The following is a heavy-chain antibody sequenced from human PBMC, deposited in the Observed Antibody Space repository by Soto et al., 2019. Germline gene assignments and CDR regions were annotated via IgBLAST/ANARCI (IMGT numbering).Heavy chain of an antibody. Sequence: EVQLVESGGGLVQPGGSLRLSCAASGFTVSSNYMSWVRQAPGKGLEWVSVIYSGGSSYYADSVKGRFTISRDNSKNTLYLQMNSLRAEDTAVYYCARGVSLMVYAIQGGNRDQHFDYWGQGTLVTVSS. CDR3: ARGVSLMVYAIQGGNRDQHFDY. CDR1: GFTVSSNY. J-gene: IGHJ4*02. V-gene: IGHV3-66*01. D-gene: IGHD2-8*01. CDR2: IYSGGSS.